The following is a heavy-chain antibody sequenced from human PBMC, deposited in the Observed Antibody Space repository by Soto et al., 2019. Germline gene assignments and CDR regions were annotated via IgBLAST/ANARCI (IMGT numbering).Heavy chain of an antibody. D-gene: IGHD5-18*01. CDR3: ARQGYSYGYGPYYYYGMDV. J-gene: IGHJ6*02. CDR1: GYRFTSYL. Sequence: PGASQKISCKGSGYRFTSYLIGWVRQIHGKGLEWMGSIYPGDSDTRYSPSFQGQVTISADKSISTAYLQWSSLKASDTAMYYCARQGYSYGYGPYYYYGMDVRGQGTTVTVSS. CDR2: IYPGDSDT. V-gene: IGHV5-51*01.